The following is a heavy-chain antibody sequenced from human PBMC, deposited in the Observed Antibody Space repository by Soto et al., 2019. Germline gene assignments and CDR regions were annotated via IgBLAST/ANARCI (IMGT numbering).Heavy chain of an antibody. Sequence: SETLSLTCTVSGGSISSYYWSWVRQPPGKGLEWLAYIYYSGSTNYHPSLKSRLTISVDTSKNQFSLKLSSVTAADTAVYYCARHGSYSNRLYSFDIWGQGTMVTVSS. CDR3: ARHGSYSNRLYSFDI. CDR2: IYYSGST. V-gene: IGHV4-59*08. D-gene: IGHD4-4*01. CDR1: GGSISSYY. J-gene: IGHJ3*02.